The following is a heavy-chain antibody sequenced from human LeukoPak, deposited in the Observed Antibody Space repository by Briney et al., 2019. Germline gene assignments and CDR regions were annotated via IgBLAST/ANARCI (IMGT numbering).Heavy chain of an antibody. CDR1: GFTFSSYG. CDR2: IWYDGTNK. Sequence: GRSLRLSCAASGFTFSSYGVHWVRQAPGKGLEWVAVIWYDGTNKYYTDSVKGRFTISRDNSKSMLYVQMNSLRVEDTAVYYCARESGMATMEYWGQGTLVTVSS. J-gene: IGHJ4*02. V-gene: IGHV3-33*01. CDR3: ARESGMATMEY. D-gene: IGHD5-24*01.